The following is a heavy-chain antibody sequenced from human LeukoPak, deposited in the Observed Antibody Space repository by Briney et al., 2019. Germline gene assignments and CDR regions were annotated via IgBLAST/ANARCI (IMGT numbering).Heavy chain of an antibody. Sequence: GESLMISCKASGYTFTTSWIAWVRQMRGKGLEWMGIIYAGDSDARYSPSFQGRVTISVDRSISAAYLQWPSLKASDTAMYYCVRRDTGWYIFDYWGQGTLVTVSS. CDR2: IYAGDSDA. J-gene: IGHJ4*02. CDR3: VRRDTGWYIFDY. V-gene: IGHV5-51*01. D-gene: IGHD6-19*01. CDR1: GYTFTTSW.